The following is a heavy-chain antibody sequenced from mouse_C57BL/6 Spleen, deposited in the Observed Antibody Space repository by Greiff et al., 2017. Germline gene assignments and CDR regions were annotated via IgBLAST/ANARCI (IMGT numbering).Heavy chain of an antibody. J-gene: IGHJ3*01. CDR1: GFTFSSYA. CDR3: ARSQWFAY. Sequence: DVMLVESGGGLVKPGGSLKLSCAASGFTFSSYAMSWVRQTPEKRLEWVATISDGGSYTYYPDNVKGRFTISRDNAKNNLYLQMSHLKSEDTAMYYCARSQWFAYWGQGTLVTVSA. CDR2: ISDGGSYT. V-gene: IGHV5-4*03.